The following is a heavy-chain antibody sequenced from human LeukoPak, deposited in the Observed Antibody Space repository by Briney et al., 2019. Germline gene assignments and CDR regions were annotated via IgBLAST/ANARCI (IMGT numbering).Heavy chain of an antibody. Sequence: GGSLRLSCAASGFIFNSHAMNWVRQAPGKGLEWVSYISSSGSTIYYADSVKGRFTISRDNAKNSLYLQMNSLRAEDTAVYYCAELGITMIGGVWGKGTTVTISS. CDR3: AELGITMIGGV. CDR2: ISSSGSTI. D-gene: IGHD3-10*02. CDR1: GFIFNSHA. J-gene: IGHJ6*04. V-gene: IGHV3-48*03.